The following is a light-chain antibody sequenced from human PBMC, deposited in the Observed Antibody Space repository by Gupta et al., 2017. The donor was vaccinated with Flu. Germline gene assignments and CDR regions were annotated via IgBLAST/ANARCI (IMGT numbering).Light chain of an antibody. Sequence: QSVLTQPPSVSGAPGQTVTISCTGTSSNIGAGFNVHWYQRFSGTAPRLLIFANNKRPSGVSDRFSGSKSGTSASLAITGLQAEEEADYYCQSFDNSLSGPYVFGTGTKVSVL. V-gene: IGLV1-40*01. CDR2: ANN. J-gene: IGLJ1*01. CDR1: SSNIGAGFN. CDR3: QSFDNSLSGPYV.